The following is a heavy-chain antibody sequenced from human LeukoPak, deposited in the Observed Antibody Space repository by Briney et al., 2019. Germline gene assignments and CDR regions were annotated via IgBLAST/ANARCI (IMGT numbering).Heavy chain of an antibody. CDR3: ARVGYYYDSSGYYFDY. CDR2: IYSGGST. D-gene: IGHD3-22*01. CDR1: EFSVGSNY. Sequence: GGSLRLSCAASEFSVGSNYMTWVRQAPGKGLEWVSLIYSGGSTYYADSVKGRFTISRDNSKNTLYLQMNSLRAEDTAVYYCARVGYYYDSSGYYFDYWGQGTLVTVSS. V-gene: IGHV3-66*01. J-gene: IGHJ4*02.